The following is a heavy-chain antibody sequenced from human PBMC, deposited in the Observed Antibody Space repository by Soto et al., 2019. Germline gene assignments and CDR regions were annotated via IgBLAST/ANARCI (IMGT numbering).Heavy chain of an antibody. V-gene: IGHV3-33*01. D-gene: IGHD6-13*01. CDR2: IWYDGINK. CDR1: GFTFSSYC. J-gene: IGHJ6*02. Sequence: GGSLRLSCAASGFTFSSYCIHWVRQAPCKGLEWVAVIWYDGINKYYADSVKGRFTISRDNSKNTLYLQMKSLRAEDTAAYYCAIYRYRSSWYGGWPYYDYGMDVWGQGTTVTVSS. CDR3: AIYRYRSSWYGGWPYYDYGMDV.